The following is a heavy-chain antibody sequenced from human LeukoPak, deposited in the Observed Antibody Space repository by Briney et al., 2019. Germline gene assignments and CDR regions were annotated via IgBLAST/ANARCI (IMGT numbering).Heavy chain of an antibody. D-gene: IGHD2-2*01. J-gene: IGHJ4*02. CDR3: AKDLAFGYHAPIFDY. CDR1: GFTFSSYA. CDR2: ISYDGSNK. V-gene: IGHV3-30*04. Sequence: GGSLRLSCAASGFTFSSYAMHWVRQAPGKGLEWVAVISYDGSNKYYADSVKGRFTISRDNSKNTLYLQMNSLRAEDTAVYYCAKDLAFGYHAPIFDYWGQGTLVTVSS.